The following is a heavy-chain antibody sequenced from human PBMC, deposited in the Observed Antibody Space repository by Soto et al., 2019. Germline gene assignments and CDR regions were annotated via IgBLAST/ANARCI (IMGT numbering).Heavy chain of an antibody. CDR2: IYYSGNT. CDR1: GGSISSSGYY. CDR3: ARVRCGSTSCPRLDY. V-gene: IGHV4-31*03. D-gene: IGHD2-2*01. J-gene: IGHJ4*02. Sequence: SETLSLTCTVSGGSISSSGYYWSWIRQHPGKGLEWIGYIYYSGNTHYNPSLRRRVIMSLITSKNQFSLKLKSVSAADTAVYYCARVRCGSTSCPRLDYWGQGTLVTVSS.